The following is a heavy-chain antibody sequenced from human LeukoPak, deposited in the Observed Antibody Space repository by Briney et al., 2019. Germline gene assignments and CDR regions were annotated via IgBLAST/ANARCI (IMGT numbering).Heavy chain of an antibody. V-gene: IGHV3-53*01. Sequence: GSLRLSCAASGFTVSSNYMSWVRQAPGKGLEWVSVIYSGGSTYYVDSVKGRFTISRDNSKNTLYLQMNSLRAEDTAVYYCASLGPSGWSFDYWGQGTLVTVSS. CDR2: IYSGGST. CDR3: ASLGPSGWSFDY. D-gene: IGHD6-19*01. CDR1: GFTVSSNY. J-gene: IGHJ4*02.